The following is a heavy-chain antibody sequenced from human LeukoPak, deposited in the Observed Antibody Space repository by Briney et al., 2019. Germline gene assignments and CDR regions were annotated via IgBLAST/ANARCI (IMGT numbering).Heavy chain of an antibody. J-gene: IGHJ6*03. D-gene: IGHD3-16*01. V-gene: IGHV3-9*01. Sequence: AAGSLRLSCAASGFTFDDYAMHWVRHAPGKGLEWVSVISWNSGSIGYADPVMGRFTISRDNAKNTLYLQMNSLRAEDTAVYYCAGPYYGTGYYMDVWGKGTTVTISS. CDR1: GFTFDDYA. CDR3: AGPYYGTGYYMDV. CDR2: ISWNSGSI.